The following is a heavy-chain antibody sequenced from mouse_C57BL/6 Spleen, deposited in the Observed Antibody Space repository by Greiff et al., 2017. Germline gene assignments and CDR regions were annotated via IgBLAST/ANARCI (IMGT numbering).Heavy chain of an antibody. J-gene: IGHJ2*01. D-gene: IGHD1-1*01. V-gene: IGHV1-15*01. CDR2: IDLVTGGT. CDR3: TRWVLSAFGY. CDR1: GYTLSDYE. Sequence: VQLQQSGAELVRPGASVTLSCTASGYTLSDYEMHWVKRTPVHGLEWIGAIDLVTGGTAYKQKFKGTAILTADKSSTTAYMELRSLTSADSAVYYCTRWVLSAFGYWGQGATLTVAS.